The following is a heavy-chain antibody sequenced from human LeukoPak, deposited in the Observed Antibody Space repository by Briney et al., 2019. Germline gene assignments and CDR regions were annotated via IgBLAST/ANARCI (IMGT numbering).Heavy chain of an antibody. D-gene: IGHD3-3*01. CDR3: ARVDFWSGYYNDY. CDR1: GYTFTSYG. J-gene: IGHJ4*02. Sequence: ASVKVSCKASGYTFTSYGISWVRQAPGQGLEWMGWMNPNSGNTGYAQKFQGRVTMTRNTSISTAYMELSSLRSEDTAVYYCARVDFWSGYYNDYWGQGTLVTVSS. CDR2: MNPNSGNT. V-gene: IGHV1-8*02.